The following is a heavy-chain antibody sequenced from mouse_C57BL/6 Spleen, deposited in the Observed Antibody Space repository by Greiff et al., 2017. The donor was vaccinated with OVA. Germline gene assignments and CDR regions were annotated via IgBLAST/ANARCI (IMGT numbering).Heavy chain of an antibody. V-gene: IGHV1-50*01. CDR3: ARSGTAQATGAY. J-gene: IGHJ3*01. CDR1: GYTFTSYW. CDR2: IDPSDSYT. Sequence: QVQLQQPGAELVKPGASVKLSCKASGYTFTSYWMQWVKQRPGQGLEWIGEIDPSDSYTNYNQKFKGKATLTVDTSSSTAYMQLSSLTSEDSAVYYCARSGTAQATGAYWGQGTLVTVSA. D-gene: IGHD3-2*02.